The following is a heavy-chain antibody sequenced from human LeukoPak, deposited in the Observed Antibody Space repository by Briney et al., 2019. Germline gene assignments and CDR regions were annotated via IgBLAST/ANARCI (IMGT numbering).Heavy chain of an antibody. Sequence: ASVTVSCTASGYTFTSYAMHWVRQAPGQRLEWMGWINAGNGNTKYSQKFQGRVTITRDTSASTAYMELSSLRSEDTAVYYCARFGEQSLLGAFDIWGQGTMVTVSS. CDR1: GYTFTSYA. CDR2: INAGNGNT. D-gene: IGHD3-10*01. CDR3: ARFGEQSLLGAFDI. V-gene: IGHV1-3*01. J-gene: IGHJ3*02.